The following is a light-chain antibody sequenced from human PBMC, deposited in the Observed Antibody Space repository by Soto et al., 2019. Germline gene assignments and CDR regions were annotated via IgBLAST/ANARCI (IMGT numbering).Light chain of an antibody. CDR1: QSVGSN. CDR3: QQYNHWPPWT. CDR2: EAS. V-gene: IGKV3D-15*01. Sequence: EVVMTQSPATLPASLGGRVTLSCRASQSVGSNLAWYQQKPGQPPRLLIYEASNRDTGVPTRFSGSGSGTEFTLTITSLQSEDFAVYYCQQYNHWPPWTFGQGTKVDIK. J-gene: IGKJ1*01.